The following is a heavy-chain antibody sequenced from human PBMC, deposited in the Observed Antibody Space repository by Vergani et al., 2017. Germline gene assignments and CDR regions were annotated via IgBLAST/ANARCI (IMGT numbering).Heavy chain of an antibody. Sequence: QVQLQKWGAGLLKPSETLSLTCAVYGGSFSGYYWSWIRQPPGKGLEWIGEINHSGSTNYNPSLKSRVTISVDTSKNQFSLKLSSVTAADTAVYYCASSYYYDSRGYYWFDPWGQGTLVTVSS. J-gene: IGHJ5*02. V-gene: IGHV4-34*01. D-gene: IGHD3-22*01. CDR3: ASSYYYDSRGYYWFDP. CDR1: GGSFSGYY. CDR2: INHSGST.